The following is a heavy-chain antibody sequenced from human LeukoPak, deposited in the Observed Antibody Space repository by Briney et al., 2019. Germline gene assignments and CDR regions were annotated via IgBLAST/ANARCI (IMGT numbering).Heavy chain of an antibody. D-gene: IGHD1-1*01. Sequence: SETLSLTCAVSGGSISSGGYSWSWIRQPPGKGLEWIGYIYHSGSTYYNPSLKSRVTISVDRSKNQFSLKLSSVTAADTAVYYCARGTGFNWFDPWGQGTLVTVSS. CDR3: ARGTGFNWFDP. CDR2: IYHSGST. V-gene: IGHV4-30-2*01. J-gene: IGHJ5*02. CDR1: GGSISSGGYS.